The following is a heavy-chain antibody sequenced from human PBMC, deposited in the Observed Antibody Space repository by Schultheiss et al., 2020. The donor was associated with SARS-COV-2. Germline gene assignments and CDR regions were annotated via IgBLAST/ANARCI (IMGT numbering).Heavy chain of an antibody. CDR3: ARRRSDGNWYLDT. J-gene: IGHJ4*02. CDR1: GGSVSSGSYY. CDR2: IHDSGST. D-gene: IGHD4-23*01. Sequence: SETLSLTCTVSGGSVSSGSYYWSWIRQPPGKGLEWIGFIHDSGSTNYNPSLKSRVTISVDTSKNQFSLKLTSVTAADTAVYYCARRRSDGNWYLDTWGPGTLVTVS. V-gene: IGHV4-61*01.